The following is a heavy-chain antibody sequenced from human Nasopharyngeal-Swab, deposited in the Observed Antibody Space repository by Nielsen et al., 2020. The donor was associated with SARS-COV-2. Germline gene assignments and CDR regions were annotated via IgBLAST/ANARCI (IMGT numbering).Heavy chain of an antibody. Sequence: GESLKISCKGSGYSFTNYWIGWVRQMPGKGLEWMGIIYPGDSDTRYSPSFQGQVTISADKSISTAYLHWSSLKASDTAMYFCARHAARDYSYYYGMDVWGQGTTVTVSS. D-gene: IGHD6-25*01. CDR1: GYSFTNYW. CDR3: ARHAARDYSYYYGMDV. V-gene: IGHV5-51*01. J-gene: IGHJ6*02. CDR2: IYPGDSDT.